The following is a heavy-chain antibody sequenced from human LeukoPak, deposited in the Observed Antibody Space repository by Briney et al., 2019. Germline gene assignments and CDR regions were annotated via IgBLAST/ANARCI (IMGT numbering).Heavy chain of an antibody. Sequence: PGGSLRLSCAPSGFTLSSYWMHWVRHAPGKGLVWVSRINSDGSSTDYAYSVKGRFTIYRHKAKNTLCVQMNRQTANDPAVCYCVGAVTKMGARYYYMDVWGKGSTVTVSS. V-gene: IGHV3-74*01. D-gene: IGHD4-17*01. CDR3: VGAVTKMGARYYYMDV. CDR1: GFTLSSYW. CDR2: INSDGSST. J-gene: IGHJ6*03.